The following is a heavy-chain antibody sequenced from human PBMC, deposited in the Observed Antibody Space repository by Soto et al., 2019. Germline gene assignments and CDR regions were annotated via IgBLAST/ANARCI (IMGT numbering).Heavy chain of an antibody. CDR2: ISSSGGRT. J-gene: IGHJ6*02. D-gene: IGHD4-4*01. V-gene: IGHV3-23*01. Sequence: EGQLLESGGGLVQPGGSLRLSCAASGFSFSSYAMSWVRQVPGKGLEWVSGISSSGGRTFYADSVKGRFTISRDNSENKLYLQMNRLRGEDTALYYCAKGQSTQSVWGQGTTVTVSS. CDR1: GFSFSSYA. CDR3: AKGQSTQSV.